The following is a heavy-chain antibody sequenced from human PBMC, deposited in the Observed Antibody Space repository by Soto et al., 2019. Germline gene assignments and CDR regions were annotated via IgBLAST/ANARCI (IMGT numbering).Heavy chain of an antibody. CDR2: MFPGDSDT. CDR1: GYSFTTYW. Sequence: SGESLKISCKGSGYSFTTYWIGWVRQLPGQGLEWMGVMFPGDSDTRYSPSFQGQVTMSADPSTNTAYLEWSSLKAADSAMCYCARVPDSSLGTMDVWGQGTTVTVSS. V-gene: IGHV5-51*01. CDR3: ARVPDSSLGTMDV. J-gene: IGHJ6*02. D-gene: IGHD6-19*01.